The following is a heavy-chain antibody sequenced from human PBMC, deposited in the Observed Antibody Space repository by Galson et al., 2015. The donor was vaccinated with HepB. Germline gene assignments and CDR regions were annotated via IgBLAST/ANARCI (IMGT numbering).Heavy chain of an antibody. CDR3: ARRRSSGWYDFEDY. CDR2: ISAYNGNA. D-gene: IGHD6-19*01. Sequence: SVKVSCKASGYTFTSYGISWVRQAPGQGLEWMGWISAYNGNANYAQKLQGRVTMTTDTSTSTAYMELRSLRSDDTAVYYCARRRSSGWYDFEDYWGQGTLVTVSS. V-gene: IGHV1-18*01. J-gene: IGHJ4*02. CDR1: GYTFTSYG.